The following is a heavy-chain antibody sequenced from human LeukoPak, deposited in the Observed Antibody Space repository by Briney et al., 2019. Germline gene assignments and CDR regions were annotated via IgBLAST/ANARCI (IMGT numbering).Heavy chain of an antibody. Sequence: SQTLSLTCTVSGGSISSGGYYWSWIRQPPGKGLEWIGYIYHSGSTYYNPSLKSRVTISVDTSKNQFSLKLSSVTAADTAVYYCAREFPIAAAANYYFDYWGQGTLVTVSS. CDR3: AREFPIAAAANYYFDY. CDR1: GGSISSGGYY. V-gene: IGHV4-30-2*05. J-gene: IGHJ4*02. D-gene: IGHD6-13*01. CDR2: IYHSGST.